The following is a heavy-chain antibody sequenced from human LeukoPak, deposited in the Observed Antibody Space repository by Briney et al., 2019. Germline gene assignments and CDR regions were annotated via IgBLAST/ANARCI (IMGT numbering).Heavy chain of an antibody. J-gene: IGHJ6*03. D-gene: IGHD3-10*01. Sequence: PSETLSLTCTVSGGSISSYYWSWIRQPPGKGLEWIVYIYHDGSTNYNPSLKSRVTMSVDTSKNQFSLKLSSVTAADTAVYYCATSARGVIRGYYMDVWGKGTTVTISS. CDR1: GGSISSYY. V-gene: IGHV4-59*12. CDR3: ATSARGVIRGYYMDV. CDR2: IYHDGST.